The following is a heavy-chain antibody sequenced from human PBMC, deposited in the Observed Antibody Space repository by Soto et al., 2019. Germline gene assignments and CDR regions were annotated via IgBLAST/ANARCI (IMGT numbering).Heavy chain of an antibody. Sequence: ASVKVSCKASGFTFTSSAVQWVRQARGQRLEWIGWIVVGSGNTNYAQKFQERVTITRDMSTSTAYMELSSLRSEDTAVYYCAALRGSYYDFWSGYYNADDAFDIWGQGTMVTVSS. V-gene: IGHV1-58*01. D-gene: IGHD3-3*01. CDR3: AALRGSYYDFWSGYYNADDAFDI. J-gene: IGHJ3*02. CDR1: GFTFTSSA. CDR2: IVVGSGNT.